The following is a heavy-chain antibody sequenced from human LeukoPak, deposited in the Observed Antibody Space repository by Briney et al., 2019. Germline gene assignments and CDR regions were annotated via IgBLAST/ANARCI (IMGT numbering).Heavy chain of an antibody. D-gene: IGHD3-9*01. CDR3: ARVLRYFDWLPHDAFDI. Sequence: GRSLRLSCAASGFTFSSYGMHWVRQAPGKGLEWVAVIWYDGSNKYYADSVKGRFTISRDNSKNTLYLQMNSLRAEDTAVYYCARVLRYFDWLPHDAFDIWGQGTMVTVSS. CDR2: IWYDGSNK. J-gene: IGHJ3*02. V-gene: IGHV3-33*01. CDR1: GFTFSSYG.